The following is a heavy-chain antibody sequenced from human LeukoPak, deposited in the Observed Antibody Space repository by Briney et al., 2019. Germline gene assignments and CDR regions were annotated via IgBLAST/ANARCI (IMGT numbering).Heavy chain of an antibody. CDR2: VSGNTGYT. CDR1: GFSFNTYG. V-gene: IGHV3-23*01. J-gene: IGHJ5*01. CDR3: ARGGIYGSGPFDS. D-gene: IGHD3-10*01. Sequence: GGTLRLSCVSSGFSFNTYGLSWVRQARGKGLEWVSAVSGNTGYTYYAGSVKGRFTISRDLSKNILDLQMNSLRAEDTAMYYCARGGIYGSGPFDSWGQGTLVTVSS.